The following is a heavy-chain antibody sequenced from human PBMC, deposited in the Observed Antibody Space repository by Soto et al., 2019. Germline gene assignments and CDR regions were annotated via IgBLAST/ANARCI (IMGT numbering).Heavy chain of an antibody. D-gene: IGHD3-16*01. CDR2: LSSDGFGA. CDR1: DFSLSPYW. J-gene: IGHJ4*02. Sequence: GGSLRLSCAASDFSLSPYWMHWVRQVPGRGLEWVARLSSDGFGAAYADSVKGRFFISRDIARNTLSLQMNSLRADDTAVYYCARDLGGPDYWGRGTWVTVSS. CDR3: ARDLGGPDY. V-gene: IGHV3-74*03.